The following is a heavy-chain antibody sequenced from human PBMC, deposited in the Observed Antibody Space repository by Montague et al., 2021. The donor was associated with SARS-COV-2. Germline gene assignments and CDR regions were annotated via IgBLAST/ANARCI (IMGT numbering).Heavy chain of an antibody. CDR3: AKDNQWGFYYMDV. Sequence: CQRLSCAASGFTFGDYAMHWVRQAPGKGLEWASGISWNSGSIGYADSVKGRFTISRDNAKNSLYLQMNSLRAEDTALYYCAKDNQWGFYYMDVWGKGTTVTVSS. D-gene: IGHD1-26*01. CDR2: ISWNSGSI. J-gene: IGHJ6*03. CDR1: GFTFGDYA. V-gene: IGHV3-9*01.